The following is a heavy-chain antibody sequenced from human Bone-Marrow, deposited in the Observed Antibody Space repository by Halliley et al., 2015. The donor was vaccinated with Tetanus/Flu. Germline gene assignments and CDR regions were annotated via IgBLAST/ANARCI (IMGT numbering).Heavy chain of an antibody. D-gene: IGHD3-9*01. V-gene: IGHV4-4*02. CDR3: ARERRYYDNDGYYHYYIDY. Sequence: TLSLTCTVSGDSISNSNWWSWVRQSPGKGLEFIGEMYHSGTTNYNPSLKSRVTISMDKSKNQFSLRATSMTAADTAVYYCARERRYYDNDGYYHYYIDYWGQGPQVTVSA. J-gene: IGHJ4*02. CDR2: MYHSGTT. CDR1: GDSISNSNW.